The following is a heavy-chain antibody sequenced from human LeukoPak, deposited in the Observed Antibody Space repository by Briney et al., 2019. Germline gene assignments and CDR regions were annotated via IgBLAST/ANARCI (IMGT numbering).Heavy chain of an antibody. V-gene: IGHV4-34*01. CDR2: INHSGST. J-gene: IGHJ5*02. D-gene: IGHD2-2*01. CDR1: GGSFSGYY. Sequence: PSETLSLTCAVYGGSFSGYYWSWIRQPPGKGLEWVGEINHSGSTNYNPSLKSRVTISVDTSKNQFSLKLSSVTAADTAVYYCARAVACSSTSCSNWFDLWGQGTLVTVSS. CDR3: ARAVACSSTSCSNWFDL.